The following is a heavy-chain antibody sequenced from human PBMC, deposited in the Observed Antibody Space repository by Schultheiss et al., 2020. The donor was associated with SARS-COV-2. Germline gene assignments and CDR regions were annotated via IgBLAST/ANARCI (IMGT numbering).Heavy chain of an antibody. J-gene: IGHJ4*02. CDR1: GFTVSSNY. CDR2: ISGSGSST. Sequence: GGSLRLSCAASGFTVSSNYMSWVRQAPGKGLEWVSVISGSGSSTYYADSVKGRFTISRDNSKNTLYLQMNSLKTEDTAVYYCTTNLGYSSSWQHYWGQGTLVTVSS. D-gene: IGHD6-13*01. V-gene: IGHV3-23*01. CDR3: TTNLGYSSSWQHY.